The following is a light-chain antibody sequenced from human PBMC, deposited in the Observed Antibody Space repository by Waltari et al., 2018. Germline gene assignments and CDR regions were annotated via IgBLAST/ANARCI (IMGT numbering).Light chain of an antibody. Sequence: VLTQSPDTLSLSPGERATLSCRASHKIDSRYLAWYQQKPGQAPRLLIFGASTRATDIPDRFSGSGSGTDYTLTITRLEPEDAAAFYCQHYSTSSFTFGPGSKLHI. CDR2: GAS. CDR1: HKIDSRY. CDR3: QHYSTSSFT. J-gene: IGKJ3*01. V-gene: IGKV3-20*01.